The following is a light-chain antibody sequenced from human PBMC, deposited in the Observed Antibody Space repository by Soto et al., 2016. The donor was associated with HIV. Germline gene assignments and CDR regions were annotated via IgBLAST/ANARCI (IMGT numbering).Light chain of an antibody. Sequence: SYELTQPPSVSVSPGQTASITCSGDKLGDKYVCWYQQKPGQSPVLVIYQDNKRPSGIPERFSGSNSGNTATLTISGTQAMDEADYYCQAWDSSTLWVFGGGTKADRP. V-gene: IGLV3-1*01. CDR1: KLGDKY. J-gene: IGLJ3*02. CDR2: QDN. CDR3: QAWDSSTLWV.